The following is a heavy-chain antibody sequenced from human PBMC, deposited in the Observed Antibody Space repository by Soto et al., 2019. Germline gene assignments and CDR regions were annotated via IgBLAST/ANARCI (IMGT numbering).Heavy chain of an antibody. V-gene: IGHV4-59*08. CDR3: ARLLYGSGSWFDP. D-gene: IGHD3-10*01. CDR1: GGSISRYY. Sequence: PSLSCTVSGGSISRYYWSWIRQPPGKGLEWIGYIYYSGSTNYNPSLKSRVTISVDTSKNQFSLKLSSVTAADTAVYYCARLLYGSGSWFDPWGQGTLVTVS. J-gene: IGHJ5*02. CDR2: IYYSGST.